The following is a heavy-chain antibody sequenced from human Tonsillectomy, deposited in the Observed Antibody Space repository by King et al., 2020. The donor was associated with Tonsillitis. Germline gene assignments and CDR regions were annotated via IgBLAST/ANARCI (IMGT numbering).Heavy chain of an antibody. D-gene: IGHD1-26*01. V-gene: IGHV4-59*01. CDR1: DGSISSYY. CDR3: ARGGWVARFDH. Sequence: VQLQESGPGLVKPSETLSLTCTVSDGSISSYYWSWIRQPPGKGLEWIGYIYDSGSTNYNPSLKSRVTISVDTSKNHVSLELSSVTAADTAVYFCARGGWVARFDHWGQGTLVTVSS. CDR2: IYDSGST. J-gene: IGHJ4*02.